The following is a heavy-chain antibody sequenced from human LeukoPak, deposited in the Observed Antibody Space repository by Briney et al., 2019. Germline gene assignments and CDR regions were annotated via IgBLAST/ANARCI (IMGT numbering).Heavy chain of an antibody. V-gene: IGHV3-49*04. D-gene: IGHD6-13*01. J-gene: IGHJ6*03. CDR2: IRSKAYGGTT. CDR1: GFTFGDYA. Sequence: PGGSLRLSCTASGFTFGDYAMSWVRQAPGKGLEWVGFIRSKAYGGTTEYAASVKGRFTISRDDSKSIAYLQMNSLKTEDTAVYYCIAAGRLGYYYMDVWGKGTTVTVSS. CDR3: IAAGRLGYYYMDV.